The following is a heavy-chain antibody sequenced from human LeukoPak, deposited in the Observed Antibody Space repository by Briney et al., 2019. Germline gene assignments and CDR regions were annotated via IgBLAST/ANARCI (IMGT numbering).Heavy chain of an antibody. Sequence: ASVKVSCKASGGTFSSYAISWLRQAPGQGLEWMGRIIPIFGTANYAQRFQGRVTITTDESTSTAYMELSSLRSEDTAVYYCASGTSSRSLRCWGQGTLVTVSS. CDR1: GGTFSSYA. CDR3: ASGTSSRSLRC. CDR2: IIPIFGTA. J-gene: IGHJ4*02. V-gene: IGHV1-69*05. D-gene: IGHD2-2*01.